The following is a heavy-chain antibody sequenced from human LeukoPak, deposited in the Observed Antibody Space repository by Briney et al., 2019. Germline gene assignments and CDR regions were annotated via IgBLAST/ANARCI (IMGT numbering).Heavy chain of an antibody. Sequence: GGSLRLSCAASGFTVSSNYMSWVRQAPGKGLEWVSVIYSGGSTYYADSVKGRFTISRDNSKNTLYLQMNSLRAEDTAVYYCARVSGYCSSTSCYGRDDYWGQGTLVTVPS. CDR2: IYSGGST. CDR1: GFTVSSNY. CDR3: ARVSGYCSSTSCYGRDDY. J-gene: IGHJ4*02. D-gene: IGHD2-2*03. V-gene: IGHV3-66*01.